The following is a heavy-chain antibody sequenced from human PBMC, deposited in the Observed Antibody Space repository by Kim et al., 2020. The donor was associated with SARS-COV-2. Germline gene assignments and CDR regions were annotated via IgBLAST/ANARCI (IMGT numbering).Heavy chain of an antibody. CDR2: ICWNSGSI. Sequence: ALRLSCAASGFTFDDYAMHWVRQAPGKGLEWVSGICWNSGSIGYADSVKGRFTISRDNAKNSLYLQMNSLRAEDTALYYCATSRPGGFDYWGQGTLVT. V-gene: IGHV3-9*01. CDR3: ATSRPGGFDY. D-gene: IGHD3-16*01. CDR1: GFTFDDYA. J-gene: IGHJ4*02.